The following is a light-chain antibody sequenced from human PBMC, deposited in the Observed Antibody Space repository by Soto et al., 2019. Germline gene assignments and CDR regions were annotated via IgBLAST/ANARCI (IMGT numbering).Light chain of an antibody. J-gene: IGKJ1*01. CDR2: TAS. CDR3: QQYGHSPKT. CDR1: QSVSSNY. V-gene: IGKV3-20*01. Sequence: EIVLTQSPGTLSLSPGERASLSCRASQSVSSNYLAWFQQKPGQAPRLLISTASSRATGIPDRFSGSGSGTDFTLTITRLEPEDFAVYYCQQYGHSPKTFGQGTRVEIK.